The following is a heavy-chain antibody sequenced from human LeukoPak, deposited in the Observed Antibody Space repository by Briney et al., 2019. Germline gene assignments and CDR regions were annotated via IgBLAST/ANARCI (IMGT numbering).Heavy chain of an antibody. V-gene: IGHV3-7*01. J-gene: IGHJ4*02. Sequence: PGGTLRLSCAASGVSFYHYWRSWVRQGPGKGLEWVANIKPDGSEKYYVDSVKGRFTISRDNAKNSLSLQMNSLRPEDTAVYYCAVNVPPDYWGQGILVTVSS. CDR3: AVNVPPDY. CDR2: IKPDGSEK. D-gene: IGHD2-2*01. CDR1: GVSFYHYW.